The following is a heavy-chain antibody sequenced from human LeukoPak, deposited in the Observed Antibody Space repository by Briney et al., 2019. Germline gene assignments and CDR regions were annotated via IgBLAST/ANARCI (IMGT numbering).Heavy chain of an antibody. CDR1: GGSFSGYY. CDR2: INRSGST. J-gene: IGHJ4*02. Sequence: PSETLSLTCAVYGGSFSGYYWSWIRQPPGKGLEWIGEINRSGSTNYNPSLKSRVTISVDTSKNQFSLKLSSVTAADTAVYYCARGRHCSGGSCSFDYWGQGTLVTVSS. V-gene: IGHV4-34*01. D-gene: IGHD2-15*01. CDR3: ARGRHCSGGSCSFDY.